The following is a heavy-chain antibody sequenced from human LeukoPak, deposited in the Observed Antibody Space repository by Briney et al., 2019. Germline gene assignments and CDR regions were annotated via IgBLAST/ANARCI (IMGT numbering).Heavy chain of an antibody. J-gene: IGHJ4*02. V-gene: IGHV3-30*02. CDR1: GFTFSSYA. Sequence: PGGSLRLSCAASGFTFSSYAMHWVRRAPGKGLEWVAFIHYDGSNNYYADSVKGRFTISRDNSKNTLYLQMNTLRADDTAVYYCAKDHGSSDWYYFDYWGQGTLVTVSS. D-gene: IGHD6-13*01. CDR3: AKDHGSSDWYYFDY. CDR2: IHYDGSNN.